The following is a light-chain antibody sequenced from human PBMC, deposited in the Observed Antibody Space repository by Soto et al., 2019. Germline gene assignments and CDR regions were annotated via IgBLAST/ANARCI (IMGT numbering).Light chain of an antibody. Sequence: DIVMTQSPDSLTVSLGERATINCKSSQSVLYSSNNKNYLAWYQQKPGQPPKLLIYLASNRESGVPDRFSGSASAKDFTLTISSLQAEDVCDYYCQQYYSTPLTFGGGTKVAIK. CDR3: QQYYSTPLT. V-gene: IGKV4-1*01. CDR1: QSVLYSSNNKNY. J-gene: IGKJ4*01. CDR2: LAS.